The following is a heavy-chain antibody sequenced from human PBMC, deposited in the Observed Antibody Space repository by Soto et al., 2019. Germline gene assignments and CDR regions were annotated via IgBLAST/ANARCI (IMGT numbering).Heavy chain of an antibody. J-gene: IGHJ6*02. CDR3: ASLQYGYDYYYYGMDV. Sequence: PGESLKISCKGSGYSFTSYWISWVRQMPGKGLEWMGRIDPSDSYTNYSPSFQGHVTISADKSISTAYLQWSSLKASDTAMYYCASLQYGYDYYYYGMDVWGQGTTVTVSS. V-gene: IGHV5-10-1*01. CDR2: IDPSDSYT. D-gene: IGHD5-18*01. CDR1: GYSFTSYW.